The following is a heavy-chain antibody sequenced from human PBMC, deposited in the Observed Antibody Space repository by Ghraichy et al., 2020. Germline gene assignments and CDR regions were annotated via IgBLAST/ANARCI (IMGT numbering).Heavy chain of an antibody. V-gene: IGHV4-34*01. J-gene: IGHJ6*03. Sequence: SETLSLTCAVYGGSFSGYYWSWIRQPPGKGLEWIGEINHSGSTNYNPSLKSRVTISVDTSKNQFSLKLSSVTAADTAVYYCATATRDSSPYYYMDVWGKGTTVTVSS. CDR2: INHSGST. CDR1: GGSFSGYY. CDR3: ATATRDSSPYYYMDV. D-gene: IGHD6-13*01.